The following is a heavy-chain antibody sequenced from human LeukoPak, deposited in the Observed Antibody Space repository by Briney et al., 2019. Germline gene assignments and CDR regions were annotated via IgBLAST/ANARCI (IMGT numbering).Heavy chain of an antibody. V-gene: IGHV4-59*01. J-gene: IGHJ3*02. CDR2: IYYSGST. D-gene: IGHD3-10*01. CDR3: ARGYFGSGSYSVFDI. CDR1: GGSISSYY. Sequence: KPSETLSLTCSVSGGSISSYYWSCIRQPPGKGLEWIGYIYYSGSTSYNPSLKSRVTMSVDTSKNQFSLKLISVTAADTAVYYCARGYFGSGSYSVFDIWGQGTMVTVSS.